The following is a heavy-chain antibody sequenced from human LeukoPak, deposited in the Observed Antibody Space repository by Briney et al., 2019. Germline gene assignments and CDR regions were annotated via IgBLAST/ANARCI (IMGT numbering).Heavy chain of an antibody. D-gene: IGHD2-21*02. CDR3: ARVHHERLRLDV. J-gene: IGHJ6*02. V-gene: IGHV4-31*03. Sequence: SQTLSLTCTVSGGSINSSDYFWSWIRQHPGKGLEWIGYIHYSESTHYNPSLKTRITISLDRSKNEFSLKLSSVTAADTAVYYCARVHHERLRLDVWGQGTTVTVSS. CDR2: IHYSEST. CDR1: GGSINSSDYF.